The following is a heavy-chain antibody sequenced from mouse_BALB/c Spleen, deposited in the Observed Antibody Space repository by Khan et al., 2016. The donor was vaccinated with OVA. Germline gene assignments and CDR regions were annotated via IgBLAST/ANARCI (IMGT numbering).Heavy chain of an antibody. CDR1: GYTFTDYY. J-gene: IGHJ3*01. D-gene: IGHD1-2*01. CDR2: ISPGSGDT. V-gene: IGHV1-77*01. CDR3: ARRNYFGYTFAY. Sequence: QVRLQQSGAELARPGASVKLSCKASGYTFTDYYINWVKQRTGQGLEWIGEISPGSGDTYYTEKFKGKATLTADKSSSTVYMQLSSLTAEDSAVYFCARRNYFGYTFAYWGQGTLVTVSA.